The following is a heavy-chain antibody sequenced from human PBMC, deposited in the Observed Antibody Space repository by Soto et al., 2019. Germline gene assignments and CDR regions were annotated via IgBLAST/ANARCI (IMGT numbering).Heavy chain of an antibody. CDR2: IHPASTPI. J-gene: IGHJ4*02. Sequence: EVQLVESGGGLVQPGGSLRLSCAASGFTFSRSSMNWVRQAPGKGLEWVSYIHPASTPILYADSLKGRFTISRDNAKNSLYLQMNSLIHEDTAVYYCASQNGAGAINYWGQGTLVTVSS. CDR1: GFTFSRSS. CDR3: ASQNGAGAINY. D-gene: IGHD6-13*01. V-gene: IGHV3-48*02.